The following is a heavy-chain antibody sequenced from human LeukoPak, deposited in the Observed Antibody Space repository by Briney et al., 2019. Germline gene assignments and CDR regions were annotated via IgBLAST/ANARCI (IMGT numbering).Heavy chain of an antibody. D-gene: IGHD1-26*01. J-gene: IGHJ4*02. Sequence: GGSLRLSCAASGFSVGSNDINWVRQAPGKGLGWVSVIYSGRKTYYADSVKGRFTISRDSSENTLHLQINSLRAEDTAVYYCARGAGTSGGYWSSPPSHFDCWGQGTLVTVSS. CDR3: ARGAGTSGGYWSSPPSHFDC. CDR1: GFSVGSND. V-gene: IGHV3-66*01. CDR2: IYSGRKT.